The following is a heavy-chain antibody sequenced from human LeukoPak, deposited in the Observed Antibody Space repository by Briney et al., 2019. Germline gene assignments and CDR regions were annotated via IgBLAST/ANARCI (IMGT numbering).Heavy chain of an antibody. CDR3: ARDNNGDY. Sequence: GRSLRLSCAASGFSFSNYAMHWVRQAPGKGLEWVAVISYDESNKDYADAVRGRFTISIDNSKNTLYLQMNSLKLEDTAVYYCARDNNGDYWGQGTLVTVSS. D-gene: IGHD1/OR15-1a*01. V-gene: IGHV3-30-3*01. CDR2: ISYDESNK. J-gene: IGHJ4*02. CDR1: GFSFSNYA.